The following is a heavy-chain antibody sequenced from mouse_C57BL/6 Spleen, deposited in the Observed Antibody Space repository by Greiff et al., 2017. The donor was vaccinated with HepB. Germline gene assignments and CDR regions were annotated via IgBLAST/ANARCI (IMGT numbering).Heavy chain of an antibody. CDR2: ISSGGDYI. V-gene: IGHV5-9-1*02. D-gene: IGHD3-2*02. Sequence: EVQRVESGEGLVKPGGSLKLSCAASGFTFSSYAMSWVRQTPEKRLEWVAYISSGGDYIYYADTVKGRFTISRDNARNTLYLQMSSLKSEDTAMYYCTRDEAAQATYAYWGQGTLVTVSA. CDR1: GFTFSSYA. CDR3: TRDEAAQATYAY. J-gene: IGHJ3*01.